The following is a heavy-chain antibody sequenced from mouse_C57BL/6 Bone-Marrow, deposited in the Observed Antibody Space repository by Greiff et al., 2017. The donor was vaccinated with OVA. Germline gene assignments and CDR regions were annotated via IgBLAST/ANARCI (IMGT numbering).Heavy chain of an antibody. Sequence: EVMLVESGGGLVQPGESLKLSCESNEYEFPSHDMSWVRKTPEKRLELVAAINSDGGSTYYPDTMESRFIISRDTTKKTLYLQMSSLRSEDTALYYCARLRLRRDWYFDVWGTGTTVTVSS. D-gene: IGHD2-4*01. V-gene: IGHV5-2*03. CDR1: EYEFPSHD. CDR2: INSDGGST. CDR3: ARLRLRRDWYFDV. J-gene: IGHJ1*03.